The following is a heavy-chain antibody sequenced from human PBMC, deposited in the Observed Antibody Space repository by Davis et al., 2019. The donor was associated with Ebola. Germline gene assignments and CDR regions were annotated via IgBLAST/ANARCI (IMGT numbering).Heavy chain of an antibody. CDR2: ISAYNGNT. J-gene: IGHJ5*02. D-gene: IGHD2-15*01. CDR1: GYTFTSYG. V-gene: IGHV1-18*04. CDR3: ARAIVVGEPWFDP. Sequence: ASVKVSCKASGYTFTSYGISWVRQAPGQGLEWMGWISAYNGNTNYAQKFQGRVTMTRDTSISTAYMELSRLRSDDTAVYYCARAIVVGEPWFDPWGQGTLVTVSS.